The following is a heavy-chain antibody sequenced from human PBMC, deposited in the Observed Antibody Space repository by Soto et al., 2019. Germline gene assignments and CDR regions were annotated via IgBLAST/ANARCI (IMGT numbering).Heavy chain of an antibody. CDR2: VSYDGDNE. J-gene: IGHJ4*02. V-gene: IGHV3-30*18. D-gene: IGHD2-21*01. CDR1: GFTFSNYA. Sequence: GGSLRLSCAASGFTFSNYAMHWVRQAPGKGLEWVAIVSYDGDNEYYADSVRGRFFISRDNSRNTLYLQTSSLRHEDTAVYYCAKDGGPAYCNRPVCSADHFXYPGQATQVTVSS. CDR3: AKDGGPAYCNRPVCSADHFXY.